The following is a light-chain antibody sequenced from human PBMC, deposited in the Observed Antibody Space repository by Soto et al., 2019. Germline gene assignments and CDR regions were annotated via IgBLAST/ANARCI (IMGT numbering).Light chain of an antibody. J-gene: IGLJ1*01. CDR3: CSYAGSYSYA. CDR1: SGSIASNF. V-gene: IGLV6-57*04. CDR2: END. Sequence: NFMLTQPHSVSDSPGKTVTISCTRSSGSIASNFVQWYQQRPGSAPTTVIYENDERPSGVPDRFSGSIDSSSNSASLTISGLQAEDEADYYCCSYAGSYSYAFATGTKLTVL.